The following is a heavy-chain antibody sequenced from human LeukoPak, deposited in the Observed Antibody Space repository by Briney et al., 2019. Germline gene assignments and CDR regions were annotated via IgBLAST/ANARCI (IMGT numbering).Heavy chain of an antibody. CDR3: ARGGDNSGYYFVPFDY. D-gene: IGHD3-22*01. J-gene: IGHJ4*02. CDR2: IYASGST. V-gene: IGHV4-4*07. CDR1: GGSIRSYY. Sequence: SETLSLTCTVSGGSIRSYYWSWIRQPAGKGLEWVGRIYASGSTNYNPSLKSRVTMSVDTSKNQFSLKLSSVTAADTAVYYSARGGDNSGYYFVPFDYWGQGTLVTVSS.